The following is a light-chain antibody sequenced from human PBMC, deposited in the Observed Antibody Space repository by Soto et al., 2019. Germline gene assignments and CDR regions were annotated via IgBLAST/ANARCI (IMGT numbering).Light chain of an antibody. J-gene: IGKJ4*01. Sequence: DIQMTKSPSTLSASVVDIVTINFRASQSISTWLAWYQQEPGKAPKLLIHKASSLQSGVPSRFSGSGSGTEFTLTISSLQPDDSATYYCQQYNTFLTFGGGTKVDIK. CDR2: KAS. V-gene: IGKV1-5*03. CDR3: QQYNTFLT. CDR1: QSISTW.